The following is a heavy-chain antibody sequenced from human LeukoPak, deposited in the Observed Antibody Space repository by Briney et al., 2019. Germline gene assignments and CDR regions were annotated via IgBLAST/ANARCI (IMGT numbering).Heavy chain of an antibody. CDR3: TRGGGYCGKQNGGDY. J-gene: IGHJ4*02. Sequence: GGSLRLSCAASGFTFSGSAMHWVRQASGKGLEWVGRIRSKANSYATAYAASVKGRFTISRDDSKNTAYLQMNSLKTEDTAVYYCTRGGGYCGKQNGGDYWGQGTLVTVSS. CDR2: IRSKANSYAT. V-gene: IGHV3-73*01. CDR1: GFTFSGSA. D-gene: IGHD5-18*01.